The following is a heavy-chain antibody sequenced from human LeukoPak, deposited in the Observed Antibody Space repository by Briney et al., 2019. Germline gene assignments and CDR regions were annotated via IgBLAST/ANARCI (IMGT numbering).Heavy chain of an antibody. J-gene: IGHJ4*02. Sequence: GGSLRLSCAASGFTFSSYAMTWVRQAPGRGLEWVSGISDSGGGSYYADSVKGRFTISRENSKNTLYLQMNSLRADDTAVYCCAKHSGTRGWYNDYWGQGTLVTASS. CDR2: ISDSGGGS. CDR1: GFTFSSYA. D-gene: IGHD6-19*01. CDR3: AKHSGTRGWYNDY. V-gene: IGHV3-23*01.